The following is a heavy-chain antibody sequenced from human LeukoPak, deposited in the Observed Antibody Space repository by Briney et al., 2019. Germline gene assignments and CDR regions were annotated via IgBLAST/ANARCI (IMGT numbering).Heavy chain of an antibody. CDR1: GYTFSGYF. CDR3: ARADSAYDFRY. Sequence: ASVKASCKASGYTFSGYFMNWVRQAPGQGLEWVGWINPNSGGTNYAQKFQGRVTMTRDTSISTAYMELSSLRSDDTAVYYCARADSAYDFRYWGQGTLVTVSS. J-gene: IGHJ4*02. V-gene: IGHV1-2*02. D-gene: IGHD5-12*01. CDR2: INPNSGGT.